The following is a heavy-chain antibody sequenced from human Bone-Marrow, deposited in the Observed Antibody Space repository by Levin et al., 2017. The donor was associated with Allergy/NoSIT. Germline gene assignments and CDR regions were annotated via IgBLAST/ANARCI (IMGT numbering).Heavy chain of an antibody. Sequence: GESLKISCKASGYTFTSYAMNWVRQAPGQGLEWMGWINTNTGNPTYAQGFTGRFVFSLDTSVSTAYLQICSLKAEDTAVYYCARDAVDYGDYYNNWFDPWGQGTLVTVSS. D-gene: IGHD4-17*01. CDR1: GYTFTSYA. V-gene: IGHV7-4-1*01. J-gene: IGHJ5*02. CDR2: INTNTGNP. CDR3: ARDAVDYGDYYNNWFDP.